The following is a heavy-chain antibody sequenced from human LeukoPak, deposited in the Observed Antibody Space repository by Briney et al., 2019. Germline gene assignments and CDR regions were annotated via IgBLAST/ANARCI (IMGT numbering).Heavy chain of an antibody. CDR1: GFTFSSYG. CDR2: ISYDGRNK. J-gene: IGHJ4*02. D-gene: IGHD3-10*01. Sequence: PGGSLRLSCAASGFTFSSYGMHWVRQAPGPGLEWVAVISYDGRNKYYADSVKGRFTVSRDNSEHTLYLQMNGLRAEDTAVYHCGKVIHGSGSYFHRPSFDFWGQGTLVTVSS. V-gene: IGHV3-30*18. CDR3: GKVIHGSGSYFHRPSFDF.